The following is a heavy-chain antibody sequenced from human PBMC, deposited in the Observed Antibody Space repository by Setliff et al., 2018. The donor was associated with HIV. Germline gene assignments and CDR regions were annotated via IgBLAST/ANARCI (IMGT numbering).Heavy chain of an antibody. CDR3: ARDISLGILYTTPDY. CDR1: GFTFSTYS. CDR2: IDGNDNFI. V-gene: IGHV3-21*01. Sequence: GGSLRLSCAASGFTFSTYSMNWVRQAPGKGLEWVSSIDGNDNFIYYADSVKGRFTISRDNAKASLYLQMNSLRAEDTAFYYCARDISLGILYTTPDYWGQGTLVTVSS. J-gene: IGHJ4*02. D-gene: IGHD2-15*01.